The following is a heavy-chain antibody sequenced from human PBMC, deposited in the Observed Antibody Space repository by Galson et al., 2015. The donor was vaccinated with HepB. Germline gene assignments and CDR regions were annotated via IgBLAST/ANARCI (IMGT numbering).Heavy chain of an antibody. CDR3: ASLYDSALDYPPGYFQH. D-gene: IGHD3-22*01. Sequence: SVKVSCKASGGTFSSYAISWVRQAPGQGLEWMGEIIPIFGTANYAQKFQGRVTITADESTSTAYMELSSLRSEDTAVYYCASLYDSALDYPPGYFQHWGQGTLVTVSS. CDR2: IIPIFGTA. J-gene: IGHJ1*01. CDR1: GGTFSSYA. V-gene: IGHV1-69*13.